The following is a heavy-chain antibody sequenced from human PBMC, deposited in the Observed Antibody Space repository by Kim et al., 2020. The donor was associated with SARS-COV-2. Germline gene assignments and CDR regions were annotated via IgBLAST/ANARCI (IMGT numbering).Heavy chain of an antibody. CDR1: GFTFSDYY. CDR2: ISSSGSTI. CDR3: ARGPRGVMFYYYGMDV. D-gene: IGHD3-10*01. Sequence: GGSLRLSCAASGFTFSDYYMSWIRQAPGKGLEWVPYISSSGSTIYYADSVKGRFTISRDNAKNSLYLQMNSLRAEDTAVYYCARGPRGVMFYYYGMDVWGQGTTVTVSS. J-gene: IGHJ6*02. V-gene: IGHV3-11*01.